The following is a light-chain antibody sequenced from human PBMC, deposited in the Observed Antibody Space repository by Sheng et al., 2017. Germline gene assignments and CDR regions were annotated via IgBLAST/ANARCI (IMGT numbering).Light chain of an antibody. CDR3: QQFDGYSKYT. J-gene: IGKJ2*01. CDR2: KAS. CDR1: QDIDTW. Sequence: DIQMTQSPSSLSASVGDRVTITCRASQDIDTWLAWYQQKPGKAPKLLIYKASSLESGVPSRFSGSGSGTEFTLTISSLQPDDFATYYCQQFDGYSKYTFGQGTKLEIK. V-gene: IGKV1-5*03.